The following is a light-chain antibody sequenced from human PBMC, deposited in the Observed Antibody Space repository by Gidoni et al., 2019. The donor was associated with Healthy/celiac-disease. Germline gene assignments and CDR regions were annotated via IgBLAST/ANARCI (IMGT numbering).Light chain of an antibody. Sequence: IQLTQYPSYPSASVGDRVTHTCRASKGISSYLAWYQQKPGKAPKLLIYAASTWASGVPARFSGSGSGTEFTLTISSLQPEDFATYYCQQLNSYPRTFXQXTKLEIK. CDR1: KGISSY. V-gene: IGKV1-9*01. CDR2: AAS. J-gene: IGKJ2*01. CDR3: QQLNSYPRT.